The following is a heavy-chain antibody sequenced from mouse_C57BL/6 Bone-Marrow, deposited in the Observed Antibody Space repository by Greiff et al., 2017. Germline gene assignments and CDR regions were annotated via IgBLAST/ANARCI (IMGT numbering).Heavy chain of an antibody. V-gene: IGHV1-5*01. Sequence: EVQLQQSGTVLARPGASVKMSCKTSGYTFTSYWMHWVKQRPGQGLEWMGAIYPGNSDTSYNQKFKGKAKLTAVTSASTAYMGRSSLTNEDSAVYYCTRSAGYYYWDYWGQGTTLTVSS. J-gene: IGHJ2*01. CDR3: TRSAGYYYWDY. CDR2: IYPGNSDT. D-gene: IGHD2-3*01. CDR1: GYTFTSYW.